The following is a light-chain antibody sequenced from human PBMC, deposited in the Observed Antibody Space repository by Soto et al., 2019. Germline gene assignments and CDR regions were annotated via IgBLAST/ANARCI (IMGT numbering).Light chain of an antibody. CDR1: QSVSSSY. J-gene: IGKJ1*01. Sequence: EIVLTQSPGTLSLSPRERATLSCRASQSVSSSYLAWYQQKPGQAPRLLIYGASSRATGIPDRFSGSGSGTDYTLTLSRLEPEEFPVYYCQQYGSSPRTFGQGTKVDIK. CDR2: GAS. CDR3: QQYGSSPRT. V-gene: IGKV3-20*01.